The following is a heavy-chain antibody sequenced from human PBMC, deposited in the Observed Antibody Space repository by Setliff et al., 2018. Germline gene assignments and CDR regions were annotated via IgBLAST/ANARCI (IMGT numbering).Heavy chain of an antibody. CDR1: GGSISSRSYY. CDR2: IYYSGST. Sequence: SETLSLTCTVSGGSISSRSYYWGWNRQPPGKGLEWIGSIYYSGSTYYKPSLKSRVTISVDTSKNQFSLKLSSVTAADTAVYYCARGRYWFAPNWFDPWGQGTLVTVSS. D-gene: IGHD2-21*01. J-gene: IGHJ5*02. CDR3: ARGRYWFAPNWFDP. V-gene: IGHV4-39*07.